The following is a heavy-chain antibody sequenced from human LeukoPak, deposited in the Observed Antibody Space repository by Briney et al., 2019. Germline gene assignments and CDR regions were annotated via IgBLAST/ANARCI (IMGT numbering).Heavy chain of an antibody. D-gene: IGHD4-23*01. CDR3: ARVVGRWRAAFDI. V-gene: IGHV4-31*03. CDR2: IYYSGST. J-gene: IGHJ3*02. Sequence: SQTLSLTCTVSCGSISSGGYYWSWIRQHPGKGLEWIGYIYYSGSTYYNPSLKSRVTISVDTSKNQFSLKLSSVTAADTAVYYCARVVGRWRAAFDIWGQGTMVTVSS. CDR1: CGSISSGGYY.